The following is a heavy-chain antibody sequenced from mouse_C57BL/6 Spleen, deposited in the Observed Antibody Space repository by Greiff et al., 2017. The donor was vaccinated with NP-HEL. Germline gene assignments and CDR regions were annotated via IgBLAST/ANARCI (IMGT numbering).Heavy chain of an antibody. CDR3: ARSNWDPWFAY. J-gene: IGHJ3*01. CDR2: INPGSGGT. Sequence: VQLQQSGAELVRPGTSVKVSCKASGYAFTNYLIEWVKQRPGQGLEWIGVINPGSGGTNYNEKFKGKATLTADKSSSTAYMQLSSLTSEDSAVYFCARSNWDPWFAYWGQGTLVTVSA. D-gene: IGHD4-1*01. CDR1: GYAFTNYL. V-gene: IGHV1-54*01.